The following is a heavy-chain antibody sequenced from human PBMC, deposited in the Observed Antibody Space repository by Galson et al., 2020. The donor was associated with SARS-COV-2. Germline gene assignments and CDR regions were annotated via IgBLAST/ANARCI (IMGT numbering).Heavy chain of an antibody. CDR2: IHSADSDV. CDR3: TRHLRSAFAFDS. Sequence: GGSLRLSCKGSGYSFTTYWIGWVRQMPGKGLEWMGIIHSADSDVRYSPAFEGQVTISVDKSINTAYLQWSSLKASDTAMYYCTRHLRSAFAFDSWGQGTLVTVSS. J-gene: IGHJ4*02. CDR1: GYSFTTYW. V-gene: IGHV5-51*01.